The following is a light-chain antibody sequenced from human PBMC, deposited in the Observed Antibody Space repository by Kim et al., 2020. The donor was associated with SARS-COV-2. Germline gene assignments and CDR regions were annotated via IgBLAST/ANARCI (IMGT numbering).Light chain of an antibody. Sequence: GRNITMTCTGTSSNVWAYDLGSWNQHNPGKAPKLMIYDVSKRPSGVSNRFSGSKTGNTASLTISGLQAEDEADYYCTSYTYSDTVVFGGGTQLTVL. CDR2: DVS. V-gene: IGLV2-14*03. J-gene: IGLJ3*02. CDR3: TSYTYSDTVV. CDR1: SSNVWAYDL.